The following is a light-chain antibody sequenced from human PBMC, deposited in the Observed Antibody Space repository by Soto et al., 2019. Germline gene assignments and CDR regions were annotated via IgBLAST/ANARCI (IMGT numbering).Light chain of an antibody. CDR1: SSDVGSYNL. Sequence: QSALTQPASVSGSPGQSITISCTGTSSDVGSYNLVSWYQQHPGKAPKLMIYEGYNRPSGVSNRFSGSKSGNTASLTISGLQAEDEADYYCSSYPGGVVFGGGTKLTVL. CDR3: SSYPGGVV. V-gene: IGLV2-23*01. J-gene: IGLJ2*01. CDR2: EGY.